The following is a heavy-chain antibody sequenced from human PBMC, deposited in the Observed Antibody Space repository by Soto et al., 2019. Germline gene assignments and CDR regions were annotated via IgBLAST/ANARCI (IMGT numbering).Heavy chain of an antibody. CDR3: ARRIAAAGTFWFDP. CDR2: IYWDDDK. Sequence: QITLKESGPTLVKPTQTLTLTCTFSGFSLSTSGVGVGWIRQPPGKALEWLALIYWDDDKRYSPSLKSRLTITKDPSKNQVVLTMTNMDPVDTATYFCARRIAAAGTFWFDPWGQGTLVTVSS. CDR1: GFSLSTSGVG. D-gene: IGHD6-13*01. J-gene: IGHJ5*02. V-gene: IGHV2-5*02.